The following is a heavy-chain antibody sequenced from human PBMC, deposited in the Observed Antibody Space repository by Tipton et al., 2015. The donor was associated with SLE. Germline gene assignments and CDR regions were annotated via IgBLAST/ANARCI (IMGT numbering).Heavy chain of an antibody. CDR2: VYPTNGDT. D-gene: IGHD1-14*01. CDR1: GYTFSVYF. V-gene: IGHV1-2*02. Sequence: QSGPEVKKPGASVKVSCETSGYTFSVYFIHWVRQAPGQGLEWMGWVYPTNGDTRYAEKFQGRVTMTRDTSVNTVYLELNRLRSDDTASYCCVRENNVYDFWGQGALATVSS. CDR3: VRENNVYDF. J-gene: IGHJ4*02.